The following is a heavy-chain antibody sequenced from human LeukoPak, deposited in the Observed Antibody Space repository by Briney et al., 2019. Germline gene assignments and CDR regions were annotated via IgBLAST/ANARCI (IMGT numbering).Heavy chain of an antibody. CDR3: ARADADIVVVPAESTDAFDV. V-gene: IGHV3-53*01. CDR2: IYSGGST. CDR1: GFTVSSNY. D-gene: IGHD2-2*01. Sequence: PGGSLRPSCAASGFTVSSNYMSWVRQAPGKGLEWVSVIYSGGSTYYADSVKGRFTISRDNSKNTLYLQMNSLRAEDTAVYYCARADADIVVVPAESTDAFDVWGQGTMVTVSS. J-gene: IGHJ3*01.